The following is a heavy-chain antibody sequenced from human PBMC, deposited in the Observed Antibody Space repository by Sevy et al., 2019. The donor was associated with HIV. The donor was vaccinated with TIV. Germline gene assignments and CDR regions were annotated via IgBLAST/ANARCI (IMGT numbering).Heavy chain of an antibody. V-gene: IGHV3-30*02. CDR1: GFTFSSYG. D-gene: IGHD4-17*01. Sequence: GGSLRLSCAASGFTFSSYGMHWVRHAPGKGLEWVAFIRYDGSNKYYADSVKGRFTISRDNSKNTLYLQMNSLRAEDTAVYYCAKGDYGDYDGAFDIWGQGTMVTVSS. J-gene: IGHJ3*02. CDR2: IRYDGSNK. CDR3: AKGDYGDYDGAFDI.